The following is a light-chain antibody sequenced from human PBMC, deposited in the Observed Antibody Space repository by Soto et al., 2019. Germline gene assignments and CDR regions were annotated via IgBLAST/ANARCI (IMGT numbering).Light chain of an antibody. V-gene: IGKV3-15*01. CDR2: GAS. CDR3: QQYNDWPPVT. CDR1: QSVGSH. Sequence: ELMRTQSPATLPVSPGETASLSCRASQSVGSHLAWYRQKPGQPPRLLIYGASIRATGIPARFSGSGSGTEFTLTISSLQSEDFAVYYCQQYNDWPPVTFGQGTRLEIK. J-gene: IGKJ5*01.